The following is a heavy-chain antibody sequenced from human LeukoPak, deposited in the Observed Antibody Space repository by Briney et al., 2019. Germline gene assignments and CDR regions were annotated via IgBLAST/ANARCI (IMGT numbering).Heavy chain of an antibody. CDR3: AGNSDTAMVDY. V-gene: IGHV4-34*01. D-gene: IGHD5-18*01. CDR2: TNHSGST. J-gene: IGHJ4*02. CDR1: GGSFSGYY. Sequence: SETLSLTCAVYGGSFSGYYWSWIRQPPGKGLEWIGETNHSGSTNYNPSLKSRVTISVDTSKNQFSLKLSSVTAADTAVYYCAGNSDTAMVDYWGQGTLVTVSS.